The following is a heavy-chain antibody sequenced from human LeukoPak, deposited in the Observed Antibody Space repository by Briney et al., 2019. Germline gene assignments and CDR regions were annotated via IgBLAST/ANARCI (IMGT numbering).Heavy chain of an antibody. CDR1: GGSISSYY. CDR3: ARYYYGSGSYYFDY. J-gene: IGHJ4*02. CDR2: IYYSGST. V-gene: IGHV4-59*01. D-gene: IGHD3-10*01. Sequence: SETLSLTCTVSGGSISSYYWSWIRQPPGKGLEWLGYIYYSGSTNYNPSLKSRVTISVDTSKNQFSLKLSSVTAADTAVYYCARYYYGSGSYYFDYWGQGTLVTVSS.